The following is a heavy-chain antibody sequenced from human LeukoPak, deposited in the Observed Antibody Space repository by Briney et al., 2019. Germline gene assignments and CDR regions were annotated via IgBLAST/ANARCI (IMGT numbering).Heavy chain of an antibody. CDR3: ASCGYSGYAIDY. CDR2: MFYSGRT. CDR1: GGSITGSSYY. V-gene: IGHV4-39*01. Sequence: SETLSLTCTVSGGSITGSSYYWGWIRQPPGKGLEWIGNMFYSGRTYYNAALKSRVTISGDTSKNQFSLKLSSVTAADAAVYYCASCGYSGYAIDYWGQGALVTVPS. J-gene: IGHJ4*02. D-gene: IGHD5-12*01.